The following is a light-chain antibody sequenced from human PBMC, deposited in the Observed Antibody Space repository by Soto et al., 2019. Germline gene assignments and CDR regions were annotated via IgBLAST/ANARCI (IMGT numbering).Light chain of an antibody. CDR3: GTWDSSLSVVL. CDR1: YSNIGSNF. V-gene: IGLV1-51*01. J-gene: IGLJ2*01. Sequence: QSVLTQPPSVSAAAGQKVTISCSGSYSNIGSNFVSWYQHLPGSAPKLLIYDNSQRPSGIPDRFSGSKSGSSATLAITGLQTGDEADYYCGTWDSSLSVVLFGGGTKLTVL. CDR2: DNS.